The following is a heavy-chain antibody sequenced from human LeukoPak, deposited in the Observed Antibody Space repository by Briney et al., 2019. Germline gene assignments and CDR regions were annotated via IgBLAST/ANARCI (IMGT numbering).Heavy chain of an antibody. CDR3: AREVDSDFWSGYSPDY. D-gene: IGHD3-3*01. V-gene: IGHV3-21*01. Sequence: GGSLRLSCAASGFTFSSYSMNWVRQAPGKGLEWVSSISSSSSYIYYADSVKGRFTISRDNAKNSLYLQMNSLRAEDTAVYYCAREVDSDFWSGYSPDYWGQGTLVTVSS. CDR2: ISSSSSYI. J-gene: IGHJ4*02. CDR1: GFTFSSYS.